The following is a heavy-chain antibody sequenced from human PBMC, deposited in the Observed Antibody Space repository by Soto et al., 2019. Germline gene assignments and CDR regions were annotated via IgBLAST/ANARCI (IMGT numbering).Heavy chain of an antibody. J-gene: IGHJ6*02. V-gene: IGHV3-23*01. Sequence: GGSLRLSCAASGFTFSNYAMSWVRQAPGKGLEWVSAISGSGSKTYYADSVKGRFTVSRDNSKNTLYLQMNSLKTEDTAVYYCTTLSITIFGVVLMDVWGQGTTVTVSS. CDR3: TTLSITIFGVVLMDV. CDR1: GFTFSNYA. D-gene: IGHD3-3*01. CDR2: ISGSGSKT.